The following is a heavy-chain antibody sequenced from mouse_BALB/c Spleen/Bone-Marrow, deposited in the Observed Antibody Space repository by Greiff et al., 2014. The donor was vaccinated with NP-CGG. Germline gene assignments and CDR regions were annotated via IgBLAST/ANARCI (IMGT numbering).Heavy chain of an antibody. CDR3: AREDGSSPFAY. CDR2: IYPGDGDT. Sequence: QVQLQQSGAELVRPGSSVKIPCKASGYAFSSYWMNWVKQRPGQGLEWIGQIYPGDGDTNYNGKFKGKATLTADKSSSTAYMQLSSLTSEDSAVYFCAREDGSSPFAYWGQGTLVTVSA. CDR1: GYAFSSYW. J-gene: IGHJ3*01. D-gene: IGHD1-1*01. V-gene: IGHV1-80*01.